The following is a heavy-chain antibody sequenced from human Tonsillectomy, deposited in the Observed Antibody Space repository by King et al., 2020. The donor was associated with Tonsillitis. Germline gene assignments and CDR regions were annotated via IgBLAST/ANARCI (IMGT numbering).Heavy chain of an antibody. D-gene: IGHD3-10*01. V-gene: IGHV1-69*04. CDR2: IIPILAIA. Sequence: QLVQSGAEVKKPGSSVKVSCKASGGTFSTYAISWVRQAPGQGREWMARIIPILAIANYAQKLQGRVTITADKSTSTAYMELSSLRSEDTAVYYCAREAEFRDAFDIWGQGTMVTVSS. CDR3: AREAEFRDAFDI. J-gene: IGHJ3*02. CDR1: GGTFSTYA.